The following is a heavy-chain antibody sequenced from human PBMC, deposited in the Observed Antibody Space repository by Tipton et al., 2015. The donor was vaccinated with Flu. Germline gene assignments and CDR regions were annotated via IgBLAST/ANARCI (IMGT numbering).Heavy chain of an antibody. CDR2: IYSGGST. J-gene: IGHJ3*02. CDR3: ARRASYYDFWSGYDLDAFDI. D-gene: IGHD3-3*01. CDR1: GFTVSSNY. Sequence: SLRLSCAASGFTVSSNYMSWVRQAPGKGLEWVSVIYSGGSTYYADSVKGRFTISRDNSKNTLYLQMNSLRAEDTAVYYCARRASYYDFWSGYDLDAFDIWGQGTMVTVSS. V-gene: IGHV3-53*01.